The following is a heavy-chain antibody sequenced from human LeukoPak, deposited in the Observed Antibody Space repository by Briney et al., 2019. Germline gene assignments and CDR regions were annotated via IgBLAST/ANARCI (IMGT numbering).Heavy chain of an antibody. CDR3: ARQDHIMVVIPLD. Sequence: SETLSLTCTVSGGSINNYYWSWIRQSPGKGLEWIGYIYYSGSGSTDYNPSLKSRVSISVDTSKNHFSLKLSSVTAADTAVYYCARQDHIMVVIPLDWGQGTLVTVSS. J-gene: IGHJ4*02. CDR1: GGSINNYY. V-gene: IGHV4-59*08. D-gene: IGHD2-21*01. CDR2: IYYSGSGST.